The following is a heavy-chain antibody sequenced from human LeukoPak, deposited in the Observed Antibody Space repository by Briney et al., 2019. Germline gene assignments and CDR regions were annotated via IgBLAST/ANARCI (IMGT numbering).Heavy chain of an antibody. V-gene: IGHV4-4*07. D-gene: IGHD6-19*01. J-gene: IGHJ4*02. CDR3: AREVTSGWYLLDY. CDR1: GGSISSYY. CDR2: IYTSGST. Sequence: SETLSLTCSVSGGSISSYYWSWIRQPAGKGLEWIGRIYTSGSTNYNPSLKSRVTMSVDTSKNQFSLKLRYVTAADTAVYYCAREVTSGWYLLDYWGQGTLVTVSS.